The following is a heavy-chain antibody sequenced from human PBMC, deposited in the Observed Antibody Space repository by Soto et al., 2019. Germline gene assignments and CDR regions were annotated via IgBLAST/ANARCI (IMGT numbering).Heavy chain of an antibody. D-gene: IGHD5-12*01. Sequence: GGSLRLSCAASGFSTSNYAMNWVRQAPGKGLEWVSYISSSSSTIYYADSVKGRFTISRDNAKNSLYLQMNSLRAEDTAVYYCAREGGYGGNEGMDVWGQGTTVTVSS. CDR2: ISSSSSTI. CDR1: GFSTSNYA. CDR3: AREGGYGGNEGMDV. J-gene: IGHJ6*02. V-gene: IGHV3-48*01.